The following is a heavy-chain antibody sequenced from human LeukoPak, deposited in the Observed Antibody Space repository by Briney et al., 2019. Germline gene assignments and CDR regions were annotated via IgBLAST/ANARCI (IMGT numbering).Heavy chain of an antibody. J-gene: IGHJ4*02. CDR3: ARDRSSYVWGSYFDY. V-gene: IGHV3-74*01. CDR1: GFTFSSYW. CDR2: INSDGSRT. D-gene: IGHD3-16*01. Sequence: PGGSLRLSCAASGFTFSSYWMHWVRQAPGKGPVWVSRINSDGSRTNYADSVKGRITISRDNAKNSLYLQMNSLRAEDTAVYYCARDRSSYVWGSYFDYWGQGTLVTVSS.